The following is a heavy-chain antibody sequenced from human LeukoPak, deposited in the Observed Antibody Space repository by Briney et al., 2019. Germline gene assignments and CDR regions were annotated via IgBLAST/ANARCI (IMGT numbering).Heavy chain of an antibody. Sequence: ASVKVSCKASGYTFTRYYMHWVRQAPGQGLEWMGIINPSGGSTNYAQKFQGRVTMTRDTSISTAYMELSRLRSDDTAVYYCASIAAAGIDYWGQGTLVTVSS. D-gene: IGHD6-13*01. J-gene: IGHJ4*02. CDR2: INPSGGST. V-gene: IGHV1-46*01. CDR3: ASIAAAGIDY. CDR1: GYTFTRYY.